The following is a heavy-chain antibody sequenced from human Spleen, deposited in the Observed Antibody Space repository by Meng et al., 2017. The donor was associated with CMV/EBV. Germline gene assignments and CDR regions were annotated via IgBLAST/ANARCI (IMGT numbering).Heavy chain of an antibody. V-gene: IGHV3-7*01. CDR1: GFTFSSYW. Sequence: ETLSLTCAASGFTFSSYWMSWVRQAPGKGLEWVANIKQDGSEKYYVDSVKGRFTISRDNAKNSLYLQMNSLRAEDTAVYYCAGDLLGYSAYGVRYFDLWGRGTLVTVSS. CDR2: IKQDGSEK. CDR3: AGDLLGYSAYGVRYFDL. D-gene: IGHD5-12*01. J-gene: IGHJ2*01.